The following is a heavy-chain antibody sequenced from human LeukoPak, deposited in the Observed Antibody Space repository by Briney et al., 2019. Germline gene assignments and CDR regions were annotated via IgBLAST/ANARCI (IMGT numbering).Heavy chain of an antibody. V-gene: IGHV5-51*01. CDR2: IYPGDSDT. CDR3: ASAGDTSDYFYFSAFDI. CDR1: GYSFTNSW. Sequence: ESLKISCQGSGYSFTNSWIGWVRQMPGKGLEWMGIIYPGDSDTTHSPSFQGQVTISADKSISTAYLQWSSLKASDTAMYYCASAGDTSDYFYFSAFDIWGQGTMVTVSS. J-gene: IGHJ3*02. D-gene: IGHD3-22*01.